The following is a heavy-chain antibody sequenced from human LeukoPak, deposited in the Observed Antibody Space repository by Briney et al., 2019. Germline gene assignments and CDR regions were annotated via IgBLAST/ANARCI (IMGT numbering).Heavy chain of an antibody. V-gene: IGHV1-69*13. CDR2: IIPIFGTA. CDR3: AREGVVITTGHWFDP. J-gene: IGHJ5*02. Sequence: SVKVSCKASGGTFSSYAISWVRQAPGQGLEWMGGIIPIFGTANYAQKFQGRVTITADESTSTAYMELSSLRSEDTAVYYCAREGVVITTGHWFDPWGQGTLVTVSS. D-gene: IGHD3-22*01. CDR1: GGTFSSYA.